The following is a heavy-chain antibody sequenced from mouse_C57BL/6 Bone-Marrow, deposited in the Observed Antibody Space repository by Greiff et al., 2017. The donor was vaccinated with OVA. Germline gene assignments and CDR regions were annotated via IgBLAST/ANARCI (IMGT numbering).Heavy chain of an antibody. CDR1: GYTFTDYY. CDR2: IYPGSGNT. V-gene: IGHV1-76*01. Sequence: VQLVESGAELVRPGASVKLSCKASGYTFTDYYINWVKQRPGQGLEWIARIYPGSGNTYYNEKFKGKATLTAEKSSSTAYMQLSSLTSEDSAVYFCARGWYFDVWGTGTTVTVSS. CDR3: ARGWYFDV. J-gene: IGHJ1*03.